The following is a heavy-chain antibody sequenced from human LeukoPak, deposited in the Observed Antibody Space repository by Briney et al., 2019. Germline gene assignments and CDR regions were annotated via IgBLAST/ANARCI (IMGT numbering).Heavy chain of an antibody. V-gene: IGHV3-30*02. CDR2: ISFDRSHE. D-gene: IGHD3-10*01. CDR1: GFTFGSYG. J-gene: IGHJ4*02. CDR3: AASAGPINF. Sequence: HPGGSLRLSCAASGFTFGSYGMPWVRQAPGKGLEWVAFISFDRSHEYYGDSMRGRFTISRDNSKNTLYLQMNSLRAEDTAVYYCAASAGPINFWGQGTLVTVSS.